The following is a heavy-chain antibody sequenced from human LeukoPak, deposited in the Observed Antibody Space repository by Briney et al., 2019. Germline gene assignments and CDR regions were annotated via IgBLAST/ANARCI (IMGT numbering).Heavy chain of an antibody. CDR3: AREATGTGVDDY. CDR2: IWFDGSNS. D-gene: IGHD3-3*01. V-gene: IGHV3-33*01. J-gene: IGHJ4*02. CDR1: GFRFSNYG. Sequence: PGGSLRPSCAASGFRFSNYGMQWVRQAPGKGLEWVAIIWFDGSNSYHADSVEGRFTISRDNSKNTLYLQMNSLRAEDTAVYYCAREATGTGVDDYWGQGTLVTVSS.